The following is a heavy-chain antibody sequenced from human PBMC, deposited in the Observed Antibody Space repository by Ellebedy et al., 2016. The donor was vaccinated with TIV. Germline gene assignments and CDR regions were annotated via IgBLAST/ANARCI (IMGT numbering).Heavy chain of an antibody. CDR2: INHSGST. V-gene: IGHV4-34*01. Sequence: MPSETLSLTCAVYGGSFSGYYWSWIRQPPGKGLEWIGEINHSGSTNYNPSLKSRVTISVDTSKNQFSLKLSSVTAADTAVYYCASTWQWLGPWGQGTLVTVSS. CDR3: ASTWQWLGP. CDR1: GGSFSGYY. J-gene: IGHJ5*02. D-gene: IGHD6-19*01.